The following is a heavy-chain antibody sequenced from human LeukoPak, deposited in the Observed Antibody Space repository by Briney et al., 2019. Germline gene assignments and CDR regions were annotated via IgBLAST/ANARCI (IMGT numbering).Heavy chain of an antibody. CDR2: INHSGST. CDR1: GGSFSGYY. D-gene: IGHD1-26*01. J-gene: IGHJ4*02. CDR3: ARAVNIVGATCHFDY. V-gene: IGHV4-34*01. Sequence: SETLSLTCAVYGGSFSGYYCSWIRQPPGKGLEWIGEINHSGSTNYNPSLKSRVTISVDTSKNQFSLKLSSVTAADTAVYYCARAVNIVGATCHFDYWGQGTLVTVSS.